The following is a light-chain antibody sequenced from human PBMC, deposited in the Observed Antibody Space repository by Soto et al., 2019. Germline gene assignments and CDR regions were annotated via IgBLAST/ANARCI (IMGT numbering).Light chain of an antibody. V-gene: IGKV1-9*01. Sequence: DIQLTQSPSFLSASVGDRVTITCRASQGIGSSLAWYQQKPGKAPKLLIYATSTLQSGVPSRFSGSGSGTEFILTISSLQPEDFATYYCQQLNSYPPTFGQGTKVEIK. CDR2: ATS. CDR3: QQLNSYPPT. CDR1: QGIGSS. J-gene: IGKJ1*01.